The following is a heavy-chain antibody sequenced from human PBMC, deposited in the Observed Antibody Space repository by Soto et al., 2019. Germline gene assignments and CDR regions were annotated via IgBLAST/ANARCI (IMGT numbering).Heavy chain of an antibody. Sequence: EASVKVSCKASGGTFSSYAISWVRQAPGQGLEWMGGIIPICGTANYAQKFQGRVTITADESTSTASMELSSLRAEDTAVEYWARDSGGVGGRYTYGYAAGGFDYWGQGTLVTVSS. CDR2: IIPICGTA. D-gene: IGHD5-18*01. CDR1: GGTFSSYA. V-gene: IGHV1-69*13. CDR3: ARDSGGVGGRYTYGYAAGGFDY. J-gene: IGHJ4*02.